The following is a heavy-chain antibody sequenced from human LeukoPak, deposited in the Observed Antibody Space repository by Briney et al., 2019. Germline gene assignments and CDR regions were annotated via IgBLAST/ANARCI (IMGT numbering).Heavy chain of an antibody. Sequence: ASVKVSCKASGYTFTSYGISWVRQAPGQGLEWMGWISAYNGNTNYAQKLQGRVTMTTDTSTSTAYMELRSLRSDDTAVYYCARRSSYYDFWSGYYSNYYYMDVWGKGTTVTVSS. CDR1: GYTFTSYG. V-gene: IGHV1-18*01. D-gene: IGHD3-3*01. CDR2: ISAYNGNT. J-gene: IGHJ6*03. CDR3: ARRSSYYDFWSGYYSNYYYMDV.